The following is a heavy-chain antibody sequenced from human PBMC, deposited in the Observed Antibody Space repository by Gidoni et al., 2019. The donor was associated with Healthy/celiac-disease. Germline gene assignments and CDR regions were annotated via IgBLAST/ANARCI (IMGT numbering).Heavy chain of an antibody. J-gene: IGHJ6*02. CDR1: GFTFSSYA. CDR3: AKDRPAAAGSYYYYGMDV. D-gene: IGHD6-13*01. Sequence: EVQLLESGGGLVQPGGSLRLSCGASGFTFSSYAISWVRQAPGKGLEWVSAISGSGGSTYYADTWKGRFTISRDNSKNTLYLQMNSLRAEDTAVYYCAKDRPAAAGSYYYYGMDVWGQGTTVTVSS. CDR2: ISGSGGST. V-gene: IGHV3-23*01.